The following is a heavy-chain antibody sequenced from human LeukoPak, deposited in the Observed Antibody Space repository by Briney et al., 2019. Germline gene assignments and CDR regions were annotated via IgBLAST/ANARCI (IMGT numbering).Heavy chain of an antibody. CDR1: GYSFTSYW. Sequence: GESLKISCKGSGYSFTSYWIGWVLQMPGKGLEWMVIIYPGDSDTRYSPSFQGQVTISADKSISTAYLQWNTLKASDTAIYYCARQRRYYGSESYSDYWGQGTLVTVSS. CDR3: ARQRRYYGSESYSDY. J-gene: IGHJ4*02. CDR2: IYPGDSDT. D-gene: IGHD3-10*01. V-gene: IGHV5-51*01.